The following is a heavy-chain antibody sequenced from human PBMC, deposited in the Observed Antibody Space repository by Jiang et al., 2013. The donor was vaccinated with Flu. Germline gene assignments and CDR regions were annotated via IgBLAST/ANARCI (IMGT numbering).Heavy chain of an antibody. Sequence: KPSETLSLTCAVYGGSFSGYYWSWIRQPPGKGLEWIGEINHSGSTNYNPSLKSRVTISVDTSKNQFSLKLSSVTAADTAVYYCARGLDYYDSSGYYYDYWGQGTLVTVSS. CDR1: GGSFSGYY. J-gene: IGHJ4*02. V-gene: IGHV4-34*01. CDR3: ARGLDYYDSSGYYYDY. CDR2: INHSGST. D-gene: IGHD3-22*01.